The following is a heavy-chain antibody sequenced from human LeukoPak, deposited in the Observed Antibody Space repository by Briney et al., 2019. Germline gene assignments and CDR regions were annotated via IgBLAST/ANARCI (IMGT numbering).Heavy chain of an antibody. CDR1: GFTFSRFW. CDR3: AGGLDFWSPLDY. J-gene: IGHJ4*02. V-gene: IGHV3-7*04. CDR2: IKQDGSEK. Sequence: GGSLRLSCAASGFTFSRFWMSWVRQAPGKGLEEVANIKQDGSEKYYVDSVEGRFTISRDNTQKSLYLQMNSLRAEDTAVYYCAGGLDFWSPLDYWGQGALVAVSS. D-gene: IGHD3-3*01.